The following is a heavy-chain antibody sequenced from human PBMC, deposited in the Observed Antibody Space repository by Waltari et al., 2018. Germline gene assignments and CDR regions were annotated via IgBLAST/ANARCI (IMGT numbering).Heavy chain of an antibody. Sequence: QLLLQESGPGLVTPSETLSLPCTVAGGSINRSSYYWGWVRQSPGKGPEWLGSMYYSGTTYYNPTLESRLTISGDTSKNQFSLRLSSVTAADTAVYYCARHWKRNGYRFDPWGQGTRVTVSS. CDR2: MYYSGTT. CDR1: GGSINRSSYY. V-gene: IGHV4-39*01. CDR3: ARHWKRNGYRFDP. D-gene: IGHD5-12*01. J-gene: IGHJ5*02.